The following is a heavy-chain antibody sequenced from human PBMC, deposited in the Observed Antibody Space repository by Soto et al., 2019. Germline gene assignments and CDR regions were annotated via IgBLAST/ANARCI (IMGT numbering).Heavy chain of an antibody. Sequence: GGSLRLSCAASGFTFSSYGMHWVRQAPGKGLEWVAVISYDGSNKYYADSVKGRFTISRDNSKNTLYLQMNSLRAEDTAVYYCARDLITGTTRDSYGMDVWGQGTTVTVSS. D-gene: IGHD1-7*01. CDR1: GFTFSSYG. CDR3: ARDLITGTTRDSYGMDV. J-gene: IGHJ6*02. V-gene: IGHV3-30*19. CDR2: ISYDGSNK.